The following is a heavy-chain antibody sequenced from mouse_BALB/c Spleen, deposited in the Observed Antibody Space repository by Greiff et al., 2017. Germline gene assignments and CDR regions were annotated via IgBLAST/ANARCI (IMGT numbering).Heavy chain of an antibody. CDR2: ILPGSGST. CDR1: GYTFSSYW. D-gene: IGHD2-1*01. CDR3: ARIYYGNYEAMDY. J-gene: IGHJ4*01. Sequence: VQGVESGAELMKPGASVKISCKATGYTFSSYWIEWVKQRPGHGLEWIGEILPGSGSTNYNEKFKGKATFTADTSSNTAYMQLSSLTSEDSAVYYCARIYYGNYEAMDYWGQGTSVTVSS. V-gene: IGHV1-9*01.